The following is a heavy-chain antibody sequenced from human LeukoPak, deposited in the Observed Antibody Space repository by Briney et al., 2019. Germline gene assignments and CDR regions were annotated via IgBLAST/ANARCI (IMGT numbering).Heavy chain of an antibody. CDR1: GGSISSYY. Sequence: SETLSLTCTVSGGSISSYYWSWIRQPPGKGLEWIGYIYYSGSTNYNPSLKSRVTISVDTSKNQFSLKLSSVTAADTAVYYCARGSDYDILTGYYAPFDYWGQGTLVTVSS. CDR3: ARGSDYDILTGYYAPFDY. V-gene: IGHV4-59*08. CDR2: IYYSGST. J-gene: IGHJ4*02. D-gene: IGHD3-9*01.